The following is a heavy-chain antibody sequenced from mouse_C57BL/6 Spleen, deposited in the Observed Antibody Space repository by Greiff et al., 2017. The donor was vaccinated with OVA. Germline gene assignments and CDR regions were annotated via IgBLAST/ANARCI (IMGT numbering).Heavy chain of an antibody. CDR1: GYTFTDYY. Sequence: EVQLQQSGPELVKPGASVKISCKASGYTFTDYYMNWVKQSHGKSLEWIGDINPNNGGTSYNQKFKGKATLTVDKSSSTAYMELRSLTSEDSAVYYCAHTTVAYFDYWGQGTTLTVSS. D-gene: IGHD1-1*01. J-gene: IGHJ2*01. V-gene: IGHV1-26*01. CDR3: AHTTVAYFDY. CDR2: INPNNGGT.